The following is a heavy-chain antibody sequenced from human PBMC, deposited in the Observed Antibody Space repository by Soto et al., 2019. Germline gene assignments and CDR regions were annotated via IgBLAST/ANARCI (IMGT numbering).Heavy chain of an antibody. Sequence: HPGGSLRLSCAASGFTFSSYAMSWVRQAPGKGLEWVSAISGSGGSTYYADSVKGRFTISRDNSKNTLYLQMNSLRAEDTAVYYCARDFQGVKTTRFDYWGQGTLVTVSS. CDR1: GFTFSSYA. CDR2: ISGSGGST. D-gene: IGHD4-4*01. CDR3: ARDFQGVKTTRFDY. V-gene: IGHV3-23*01. J-gene: IGHJ4*02.